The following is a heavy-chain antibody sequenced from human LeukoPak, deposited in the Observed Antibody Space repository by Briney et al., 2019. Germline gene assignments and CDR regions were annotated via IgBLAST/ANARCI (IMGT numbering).Heavy chain of an antibody. CDR2: INPNSGGT. Sequence: ASVKVSCKASGGTFSNYAISWVRQAPGQGLEWMGWINPNSGGTNYAQKFQGRVTMTRDTSISTAYMELSRLRSDDTAVYYCASRIVGATPRFDPWGQGTLVTVSS. J-gene: IGHJ5*02. CDR1: GGTFSNYA. D-gene: IGHD1-26*01. V-gene: IGHV1-2*02. CDR3: ASRIVGATPRFDP.